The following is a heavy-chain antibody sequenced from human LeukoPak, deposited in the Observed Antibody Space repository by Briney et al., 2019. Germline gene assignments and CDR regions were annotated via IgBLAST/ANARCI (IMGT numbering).Heavy chain of an antibody. CDR3: ARDFYDILTGPWQTRTMEYYFDY. Sequence: SVKVSCKASGGTFSSYAISWVRQAPGQGLEWMGGIIPIFGTANYAQKFQGRVTITADESTSTAYLELSSLRSEDTAVYYCARDFYDILTGPWQTRTMEYYFDYWGQGTLVTVSS. V-gene: IGHV1-69*13. J-gene: IGHJ4*02. CDR2: IIPIFGTA. D-gene: IGHD3-9*01. CDR1: GGTFSSYA.